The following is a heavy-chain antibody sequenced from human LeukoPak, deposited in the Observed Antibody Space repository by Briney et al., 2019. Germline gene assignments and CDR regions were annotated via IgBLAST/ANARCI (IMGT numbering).Heavy chain of an antibody. V-gene: IGHV1-46*01. Sequence: ASVKLSCKASGYTFTSYYMRWVRQAPGQGLEWMGIINPSGGSTSYAQKFQGRVTMTRDTSTSTVYMELSSLRSEDTAVYYCARARGGYCSSTSCYWFDPWGQGTLVTVSP. D-gene: IGHD2-2*01. CDR1: GYTFTSYY. CDR3: ARARGGYCSSTSCYWFDP. J-gene: IGHJ5*02. CDR2: INPSGGST.